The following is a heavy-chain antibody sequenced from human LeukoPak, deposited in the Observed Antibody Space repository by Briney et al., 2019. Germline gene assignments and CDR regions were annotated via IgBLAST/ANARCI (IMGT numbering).Heavy chain of an antibody. J-gene: IGHJ4*02. CDR2: ISGSGATT. Sequence: GGSLRLSCAASGFTFSSYAMSWVRQAPGKGLEWVSGISGSGATTYYADSVKGRFTISRDNSKNTLYLQMNSLRAEDTAVYYCAKDLYYYDSSRGRYFDYWGQGTLVTVFS. CDR3: AKDLYYYDSSRGRYFDY. D-gene: IGHD3-22*01. V-gene: IGHV3-23*01. CDR1: GFTFSSYA.